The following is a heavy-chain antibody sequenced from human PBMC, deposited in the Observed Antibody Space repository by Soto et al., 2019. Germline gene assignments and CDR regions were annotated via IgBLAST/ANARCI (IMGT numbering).Heavy chain of an antibody. D-gene: IGHD1-26*01. CDR2: IKSKTDGGTT. CDR3: TTELVGATPSIPPYYFDY. Sequence: PGESRRLSCVAAGCPFSKASKNVSRRAPGKGLEWVGRIKSKTDGGTTDYAAPVKGRFTISRDDSKNTLYLQMNSLKTEDTAVYYCTTELVGATPSIPPYYFDYWGQGT. CDR1: GCPFSKAS. V-gene: IGHV3-15*07. J-gene: IGHJ4*02.